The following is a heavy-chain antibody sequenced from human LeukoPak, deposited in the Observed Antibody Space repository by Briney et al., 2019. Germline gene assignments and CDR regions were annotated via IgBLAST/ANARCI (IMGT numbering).Heavy chain of an antibody. J-gene: IGHJ4*02. V-gene: IGHV3-21*01. Sequence: PGGSLRLSCAASGFTFSSYSMNWVRQAPGKGLDWVSSISSSSSYIYYADSVKGRFTISRDNAKNSLYLQMNSLRAEDTAVYYCARGELRYFDWLIGGYYFDYWGQGTLVTVSS. D-gene: IGHD3-9*01. CDR3: ARGELRYFDWLIGGYYFDY. CDR2: ISSSSSYI. CDR1: GFTFSSYS.